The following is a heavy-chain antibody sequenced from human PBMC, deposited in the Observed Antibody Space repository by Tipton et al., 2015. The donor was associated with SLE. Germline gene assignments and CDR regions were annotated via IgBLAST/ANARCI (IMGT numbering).Heavy chain of an antibody. CDR1: GFTFSTSA. J-gene: IGHJ6*02. Sequence: QLVQSGPEVKKPGTSVKVSCKASGFTFSTSAVYWVRQARGQRLEWIGWIVVGSGLTTYAQKFQERVTISSDMSTTTVFLELSSLGSEDTAMYYCAATVTALSGAVYYGMDVWGHGTTVTVSS. CDR2: IVVGSGLT. V-gene: IGHV1-58*01. D-gene: IGHD2-8*02. CDR3: AATVTALSGAVYYGMDV.